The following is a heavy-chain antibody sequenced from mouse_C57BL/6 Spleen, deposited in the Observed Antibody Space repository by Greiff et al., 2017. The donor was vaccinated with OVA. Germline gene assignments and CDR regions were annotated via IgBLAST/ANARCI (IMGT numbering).Heavy chain of an antibody. CDR2: IYPGDGDT. CDR3: AELTIAY. V-gene: IGHV1-82*01. CDR1: GYAFSSSW. J-gene: IGHJ3*01. Sequence: VQLQQSGPELVKPGASVKISCKASGYAFSSSWLNWVKQRPGKGLEWIGRIYPGDGDTNYNGKFKGKATLTADKSSSTAYMQLSSLTSEDSAVYFCAELTIAYWGQGTLVTVSA. D-gene: IGHD1-3*01.